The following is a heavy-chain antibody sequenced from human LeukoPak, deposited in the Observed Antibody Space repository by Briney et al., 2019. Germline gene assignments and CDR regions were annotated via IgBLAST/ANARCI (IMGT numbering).Heavy chain of an antibody. CDR3: ARGQWLQFDVFDI. Sequence: TGGSLRLSCAASGFTFSSYWMSWVRQAPGKGLEWVANIKQDGSEKYYVDSVKGRFTISRDNAKNSLYLQMNSLRAEDTAVYYCARGQWLQFDVFDIWGRGTMVTVSS. D-gene: IGHD5-24*01. J-gene: IGHJ3*02. V-gene: IGHV3-7*04. CDR2: IKQDGSEK. CDR1: GFTFSSYW.